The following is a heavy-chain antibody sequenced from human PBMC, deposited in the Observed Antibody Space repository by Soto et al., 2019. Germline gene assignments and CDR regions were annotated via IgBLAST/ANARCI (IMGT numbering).Heavy chain of an antibody. CDR1: GFSFSTHT. V-gene: IGHV3-23*01. J-gene: IGHJ4*02. D-gene: IGHD1-1*01. CDR2: VSGSGSST. CDR3: VRLWT. Sequence: PGGSLRLSCAASGFSFSTHTMSWVRQAPGKGLEWVSSVSGSGSSTYYADSVRGRFTIPRDNSKNILYLQMSSLRVEDTAVYFCVRLWTWGQGTLVTVSS.